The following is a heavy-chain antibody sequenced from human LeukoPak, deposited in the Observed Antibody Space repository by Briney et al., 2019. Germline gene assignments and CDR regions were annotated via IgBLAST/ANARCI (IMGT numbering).Heavy chain of an antibody. J-gene: IGHJ4*02. D-gene: IGHD3-22*01. Sequence: SETLSLTCTVSGGSISSYYWSWIRQPPGKGLEWIGYIYYSGSTNYNPSLKSRVTISVDTSKNQFSLKLSSVTAADTAVYYCARLSRGYYPFDYWGQGTLVTVSS. CDR3: ARLSRGYYPFDY. CDR2: IYYSGST. V-gene: IGHV4-59*01. CDR1: GGSISSYY.